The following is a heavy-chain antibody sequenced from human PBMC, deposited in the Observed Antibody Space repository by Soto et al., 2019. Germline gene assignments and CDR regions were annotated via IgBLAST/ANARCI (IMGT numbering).Heavy chain of an antibody. CDR2: IYYSGST. J-gene: IGHJ3*02. CDR3: ARLAKPDDAFDI. Sequence: QVQLQESGPGLVKPSETLSLTCTVSGGSISSYYWSWIRQPPGKGLEWIGYIYYSGSTNYNPSLNRRVTISVDTSKNQFSLKLSSVTAADTAVYYCARLAKPDDAFDIWAKGQWSPSLQ. D-gene: IGHD2-2*01. CDR1: GGSISSYY. V-gene: IGHV4-59*08.